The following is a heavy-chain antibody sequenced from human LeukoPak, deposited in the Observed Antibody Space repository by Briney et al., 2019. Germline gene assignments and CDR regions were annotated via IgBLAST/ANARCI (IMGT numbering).Heavy chain of an antibody. J-gene: IGHJ6*03. CDR1: GYTFTSYA. Sequence: ASVKVSCKASGYTFTSYAMNWVRQAPGQGLEWMGWINTNTGNPTYAQGFTGRFVFSLDTSVSTAYLQISSLKAEGTAVYYCATSTGTTPYYYYMDVWGKGTTVTVSS. V-gene: IGHV7-4-1*02. CDR2: INTNTGNP. D-gene: IGHD1-7*01. CDR3: ATSTGTTPYYYYMDV.